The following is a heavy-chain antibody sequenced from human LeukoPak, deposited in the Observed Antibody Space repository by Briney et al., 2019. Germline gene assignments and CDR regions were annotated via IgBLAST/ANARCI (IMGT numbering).Heavy chain of an antibody. D-gene: IGHD6-6*01. CDR1: GYTFYYYG. J-gene: IGHJ4*02. V-gene: IGHV1-69*06. CDR2: IIPIFGTA. Sequence: GASVKVSCKASGYTFYYYGISWVRQAPGQGLEWMGGIIPIFGTANYAQKFQGRVTITADKSTSTAYMELSSLRSEDTAVYYCARHGGAARQPNHWGQGTLVTVSS. CDR3: ARHGGAARQPNH.